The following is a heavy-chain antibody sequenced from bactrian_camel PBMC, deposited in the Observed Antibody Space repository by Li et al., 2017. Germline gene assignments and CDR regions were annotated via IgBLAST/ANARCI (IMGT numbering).Heavy chain of an antibody. CDR1: GYTSSSNC. J-gene: IGHJ6*01. CDR2: IDSERVT. V-gene: IGHV3S53*01. CDR3: AARGPYCYTKLSVRDFTY. Sequence: HVQLVESGGGSVQAGGSLRLSCAASGYTSSSNCMGWLRQTPGREREEVATIDSERVTNYADSVKDRFTISRYNAKNTVYLQMNSLKPEDTAMYYCAARGPYCYTKLSVRDFTYWGQGTQVTVS. D-gene: IGHD2*01.